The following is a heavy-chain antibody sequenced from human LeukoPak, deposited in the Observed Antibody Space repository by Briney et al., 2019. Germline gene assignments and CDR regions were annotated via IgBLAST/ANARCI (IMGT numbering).Heavy chain of an antibody. CDR3: AREKVLYGSGSYVDY. V-gene: IGHV4-59*01. Sequence: NPSETLSLTCTVSGGSISSYYWSWIRQPPGKGLEWIGYIYYSGSTNYNPSLKSRVTISVDTSKNQFSLKLSSVTAADTAVYYCAREKVLYGSGSYVDYWGQGTLATVSS. CDR1: GGSISSYY. J-gene: IGHJ4*02. D-gene: IGHD3-10*01. CDR2: IYYSGST.